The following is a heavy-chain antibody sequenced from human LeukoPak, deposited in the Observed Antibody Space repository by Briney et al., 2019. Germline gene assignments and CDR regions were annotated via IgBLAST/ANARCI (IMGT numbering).Heavy chain of an antibody. Sequence: PGGSLRLSCAASGFTFGSYAMSWVRQAPGKGLEWVSAISGSGGSTYYADSVKGRFTISRDNSKNTLYLQMNSLRAEDTAVYYCAKDRDSSGYYPRYYYGMDVWGQGTTVTVSS. V-gene: IGHV3-23*01. J-gene: IGHJ6*02. D-gene: IGHD3-22*01. CDR3: AKDRDSSGYYPRYYYGMDV. CDR2: ISGSGGST. CDR1: GFTFGSYA.